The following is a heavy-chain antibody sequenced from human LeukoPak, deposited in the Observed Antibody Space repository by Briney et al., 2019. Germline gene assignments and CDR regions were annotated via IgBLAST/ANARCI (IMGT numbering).Heavy chain of an antibody. V-gene: IGHV3-23*01. CDR2: ISGSGGST. J-gene: IGHJ4*02. CDR1: GFTFNDYE. D-gene: IGHD3-16*01. CDR3: AKGTFREGTFDY. Sequence: GGSLRLSCAASGFTFNDYEMNWVRQAPGKGLEWVSGISGSGGSTYYADSVKGRFTISRDNSKNTLYLQMNSLRAEDTAVYYCAKGTFREGTFDYWGQGTLVTVSS.